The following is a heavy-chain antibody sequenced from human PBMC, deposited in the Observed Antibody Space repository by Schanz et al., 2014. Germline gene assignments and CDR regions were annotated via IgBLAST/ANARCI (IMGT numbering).Heavy chain of an antibody. CDR1: GFTFRSHA. CDR2: ISHDGSKK. D-gene: IGHD5-18*01. V-gene: IGHV3-30*07. CDR3: ARGTDTAMEHRPFDY. Sequence: QVQLVDSGGGLVKPGGSLRLSCAASGFTFRSHAMHWVRQAPGKGLEWGAVISHDGSKKYYADSVKGRFTISRDNSKNMLYLQINNLRAEDTAVYYCARGTDTAMEHRPFDYWGQGTLVTVSS. J-gene: IGHJ4*02.